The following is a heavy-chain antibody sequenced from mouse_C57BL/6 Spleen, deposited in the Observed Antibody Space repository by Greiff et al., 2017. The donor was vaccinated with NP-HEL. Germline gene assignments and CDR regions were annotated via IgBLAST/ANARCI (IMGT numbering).Heavy chain of an antibody. CDR1: GYTFTSYS. V-gene: IGHV1-53*01. Sequence: QVQLQQPGTELVKPGASVKLSCKASGYTFTSYSMHWVKQRPGQGLEWIGNINPSNGGTNYNEKFKSKATLTVDKSSSTAYMQLSSLTSEDSAVYYCAREGTTIRVTTAWFAYWGQGTLVTVSA. CDR3: AREGTTIRVTTAWFAY. CDR2: INPSNGGT. D-gene: IGHD2-5*01. J-gene: IGHJ3*01.